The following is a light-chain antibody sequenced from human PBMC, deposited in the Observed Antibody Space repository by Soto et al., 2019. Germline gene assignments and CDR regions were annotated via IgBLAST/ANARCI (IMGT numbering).Light chain of an antibody. V-gene: IGKV2-28*01. CDR3: MQALQTPLT. CDR1: QSLLHSNGYNY. Sequence: DIVMTQSPLSLAVTPGEPASISCRSSQSLLHSNGYNYFDWYLQKPGQSPQLLIYLGSNRAPGVPDRFNGSGSGTDFTLKISRVEAEDVGVYYCMQALQTPLTFGGGTKVEMK. CDR2: LGS. J-gene: IGKJ4*01.